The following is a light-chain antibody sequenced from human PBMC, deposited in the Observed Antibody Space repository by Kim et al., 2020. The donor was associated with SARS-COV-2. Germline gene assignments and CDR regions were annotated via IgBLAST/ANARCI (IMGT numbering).Light chain of an antibody. CDR1: SLRSYY. CDR3: NSRDSSGNYV. V-gene: IGLV3-19*01. Sequence: SSELTQDPAVSVALGQTVRITCQGDSLRSYYASWYQQKPGQAPVLVIYGKNNRPSGIPDRFSGSSSGNTASLTITGAQAEDEADYYCNSRDSSGNYVFRT. J-gene: IGLJ1*01. CDR2: GKN.